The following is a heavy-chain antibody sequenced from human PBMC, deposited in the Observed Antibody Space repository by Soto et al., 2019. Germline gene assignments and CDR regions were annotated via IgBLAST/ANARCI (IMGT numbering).Heavy chain of an antibody. Sequence: SLRLSCAVSGFTFSSYWMTWVRQAPGKGLEWVANIKEDGSEKYYVDSVKGRFTIFRDNAKNSLYLQMNTLRAEDTAVYYCARAVDMNYWGQGTLVTVSS. J-gene: IGHJ4*02. V-gene: IGHV3-7*03. CDR1: GFTFSSYW. CDR2: IKEDGSEK. CDR3: ARAVDMNY. D-gene: IGHD5-12*01.